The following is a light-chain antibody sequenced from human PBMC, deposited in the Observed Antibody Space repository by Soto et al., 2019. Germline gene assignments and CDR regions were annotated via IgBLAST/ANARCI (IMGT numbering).Light chain of an antibody. Sequence: EIVLTQSPATLSLSPGERATLSCRASQSVSSYLAWYQQKPGQAPMLLIYDASNRSTCIPTTFSGSGSGTDFTLTISSLEPEDFAVYYCKQRRNWPLTFGGGTKVQIK. CDR1: QSVSSY. CDR3: KQRRNWPLT. CDR2: DAS. V-gene: IGKV3-11*01. J-gene: IGKJ4*01.